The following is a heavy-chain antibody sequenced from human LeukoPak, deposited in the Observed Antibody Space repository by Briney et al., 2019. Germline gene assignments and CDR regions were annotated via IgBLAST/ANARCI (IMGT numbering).Heavy chain of an antibody. CDR3: ARDTQDGCNYSDY. D-gene: IGHD5-24*01. CDR2: IIPILGIA. J-gene: IGHJ4*02. V-gene: IGHV1-69*04. CDR1: GGTFSSYT. Sequence: SVKVSCKASGGTFSSYTISWVRQAPGQGLEWMGRIIPILGIANYAQKFQGRVTITADKSTSTAYMELSSLRSEDTAVYYCARDTQDGCNYSDYWGQGTLVTVSS.